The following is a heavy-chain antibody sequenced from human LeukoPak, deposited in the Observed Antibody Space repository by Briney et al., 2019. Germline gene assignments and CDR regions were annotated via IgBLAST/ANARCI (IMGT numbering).Heavy chain of an antibody. CDR2: ISSSSRSI. Sequence: GGSLRLSCAASGFTFNIYEMNWVRQAPGKWPEWISYISSSSRSIYYADSVKGRFTISRDNAKNSVYLQMNSLRVEDTAIYYCAKEDIAGNGFPFDSWGQRTMVTVSS. J-gene: IGHJ4*02. CDR1: GFTFNIYE. CDR3: AKEDIAGNGFPFDS. D-gene: IGHD5-12*01. V-gene: IGHV3-48*03.